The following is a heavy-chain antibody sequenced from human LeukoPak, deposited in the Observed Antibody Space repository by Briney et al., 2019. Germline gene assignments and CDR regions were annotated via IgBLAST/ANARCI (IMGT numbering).Heavy chain of an antibody. CDR3: AFADFWSGYYYESRDY. CDR2: IIPIFGTA. Sequence: PVKVSCKASGGTFSSYAISWVRQAPGQGLEWMGGIIPIFGTANYAQKFQGRVTITTDESMSTAYMELSSLRSEDTAVYYCAFADFWSGYYYESRDYWGQGTLVTVSS. D-gene: IGHD3-3*01. J-gene: IGHJ4*02. CDR1: GGTFSSYA. V-gene: IGHV1-69*05.